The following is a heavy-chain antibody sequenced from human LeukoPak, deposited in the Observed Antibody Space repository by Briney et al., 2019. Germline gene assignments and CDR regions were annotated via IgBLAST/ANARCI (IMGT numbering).Heavy chain of an antibody. D-gene: IGHD4-11*01. CDR2: MNEDGSEK. Sequence: TGGSLRLSCAASGFGFSNYWMSWVRQAPGKGLEWVANMNEDGSEKNYVDSVKGRFTISRDNAQDSLYLRMNSLRAEDTAVYYCARDRGYSNFDYWGQGTLLTVSS. CDR1: GFGFSNYW. V-gene: IGHV3-7*01. CDR3: ARDRGYSNFDY. J-gene: IGHJ4*02.